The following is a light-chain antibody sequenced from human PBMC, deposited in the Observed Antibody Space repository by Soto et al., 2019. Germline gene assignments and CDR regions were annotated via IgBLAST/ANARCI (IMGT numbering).Light chain of an antibody. CDR3: QKYNSAPQT. CDR2: AAS. J-gene: IGKJ1*01. Sequence: DIQMTQSPSSLSASVGDRDTITCRASQGIIDYLAWYQQKPGKAPKLLIYAASTLQSGVPSRFSGSGSGTDFTLTISSLQPEDVATYYCQKYNSAPQTFGQGTKVEI. CDR1: QGIIDY. V-gene: IGKV1-27*01.